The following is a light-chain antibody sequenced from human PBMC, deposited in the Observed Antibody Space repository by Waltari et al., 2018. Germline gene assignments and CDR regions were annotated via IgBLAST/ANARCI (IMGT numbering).Light chain of an antibody. V-gene: IGLV4-69*01. CDR3: QTGGHGTWV. Sequence: QLVLTQSPSASASLGASVKLTCTLSSGHINNVIAWLQQRPDKGPRDLIKVNSDGSHKKGDVVSDLFAGSSSEAERYLTIASLHAEDEADYFCQTGGHGTWVFGGGTKLTVL. CDR2: VNSDGSH. CDR1: SGHINNV. J-gene: IGLJ3*02.